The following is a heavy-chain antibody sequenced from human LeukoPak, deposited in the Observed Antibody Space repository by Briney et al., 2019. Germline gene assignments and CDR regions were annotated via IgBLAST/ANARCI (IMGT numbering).Heavy chain of an antibody. CDR2: IYYSGSS. J-gene: IGHJ3*02. CDR3: ARMVQTYYDILTGFDAFDI. Sequence: PSETLSLTCTVSGGSISSYYWSWIRQPPGKGLEWIGYIYYSGSSNYNPSLKSRVTISVDTSKNQFSLKLSSVTAADTAVYYCARMVQTYYDILTGFDAFDIWGQGTMVTVSS. V-gene: IGHV4-59*01. CDR1: GGSISSYY. D-gene: IGHD3-9*01.